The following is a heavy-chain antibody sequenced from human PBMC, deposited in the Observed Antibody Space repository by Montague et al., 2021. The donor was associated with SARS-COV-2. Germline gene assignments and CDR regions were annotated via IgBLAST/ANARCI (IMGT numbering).Heavy chain of an antibody. V-gene: IGHV2-5*01. J-gene: IGHJ4*02. CDR1: GFSRISDGVG. CDR2: IFWNDDK. CDR3: AHSPLFSSLGDFDS. D-gene: IGHD7-27*01. Sequence: PALVKPTQTLTLTCTFSGFSRISDGVGVGWIRQPPGKALEWLALIFWNDDKRYNSSLKNRLTVTKDTSKNQVVLTMTNMDPLDTGTYYCAHSPLFSSLGDFDSWGQGTLVTVAS.